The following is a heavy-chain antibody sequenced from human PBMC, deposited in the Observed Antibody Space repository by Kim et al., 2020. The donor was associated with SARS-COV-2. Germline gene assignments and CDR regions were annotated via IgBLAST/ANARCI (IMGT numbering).Heavy chain of an antibody. CDR1: GFTFDDYA. CDR2: IGSNGGIL. Sequence: GGSLRLSCAASGFTFDDYAVHWVRQAPGKGLEWVSGIGSNGGILGYADSVKGRFTISRDNAKSSLFLQMNSLRPEDTALYHCAIEGAYNYGDAFDVWGQGTMVTVSS. CDR3: AIEGAYNYGDAFDV. V-gene: IGHV3-9*01. J-gene: IGHJ3*01. D-gene: IGHD5-18*01.